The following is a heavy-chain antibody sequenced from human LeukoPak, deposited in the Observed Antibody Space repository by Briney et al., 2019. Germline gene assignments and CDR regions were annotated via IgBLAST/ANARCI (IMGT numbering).Heavy chain of an antibody. D-gene: IGHD2/OR15-2a*01. CDR1: GFTFSRYG. V-gene: IGHV3-30*02. J-gene: IGHJ4*01. Sequence: GGSLRLSCAASGFTFSRYGMHWVRQAPGKGLQWVGFIRYDESDKKYEASVKGRFTISGDNSKGTVSLQMYSLRVEDTAVYYCATQFYASGNYYSPIHYWGHGTLVTVSS. CDR2: IRYDESDK. CDR3: ATQFYASGNYYSPIHY.